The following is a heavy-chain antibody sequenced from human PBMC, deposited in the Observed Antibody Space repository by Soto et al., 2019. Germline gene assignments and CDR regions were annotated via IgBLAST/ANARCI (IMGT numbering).Heavy chain of an antibody. CDR1: GFTFSGSA. Sequence: PGGSLRLSCAASGFTFSGSAMHWVRQASGKGLEWVGRIRSKANSYATAYAASVKGRFTISRDDSKNTAYLQMNSLKTEDTAVYYCTRPLSDDYGGNFGAFAIWGQGTMVTVSS. D-gene: IGHD4-17*01. J-gene: IGHJ3*02. V-gene: IGHV3-73*01. CDR3: TRPLSDDYGGNFGAFAI. CDR2: IRSKANSYAT.